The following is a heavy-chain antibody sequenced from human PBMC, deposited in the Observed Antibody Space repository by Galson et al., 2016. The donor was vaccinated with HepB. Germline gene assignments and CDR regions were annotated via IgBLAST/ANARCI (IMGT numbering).Heavy chain of an antibody. CDR3: AREAAPGDDYSLAY. CDR2: ISPNSGGK. J-gene: IGHJ4*02. Sequence: SVKVSCKASKYTFTVYYIHWVRQAPGQGLEWMGWISPNSGGKNYAQKFQGGVTMTRDTSITTAYMELSSLRSDDTAVYYCAREAAPGDDYSLAYWGQGTLVTVSS. CDR1: KYTFTVYY. V-gene: IGHV1-2*02. D-gene: IGHD4-11*01.